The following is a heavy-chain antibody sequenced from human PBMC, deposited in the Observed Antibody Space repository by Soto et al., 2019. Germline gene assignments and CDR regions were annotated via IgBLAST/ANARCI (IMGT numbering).Heavy chain of an antibody. Sequence: PSETLSLTCTVSGGSISSSSYYWGWIRQPPGKGLEWIGSIYYSGSTYYNPSLKSRVTISVDTSKNQFSLKLSSVTSADTAVYYCARHRSPESMDVWGQGTTVTVSS. J-gene: IGHJ6*02. CDR2: IYYSGST. CDR3: ARHRSPESMDV. CDR1: GGSISSSSYY. V-gene: IGHV4-39*01.